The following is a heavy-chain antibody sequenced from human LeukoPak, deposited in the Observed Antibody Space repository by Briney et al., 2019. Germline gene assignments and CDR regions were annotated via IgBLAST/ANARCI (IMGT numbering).Heavy chain of an antibody. J-gene: IGHJ4*02. CDR2: ISSNGGST. CDR3: ARISGAYDYDY. V-gene: IGHV3-64*01. CDR1: GFTFRSYG. D-gene: IGHD5-12*01. Sequence: GGSLRLSCAASGFTFRSYGMHWVRQAPGKGLEYVAAISSNGGSTDYANSVKGRFTIFRDNSKNTLYLQMGSLRAEDMAVYYCARISGAYDYDYWGPGTLVTVSS.